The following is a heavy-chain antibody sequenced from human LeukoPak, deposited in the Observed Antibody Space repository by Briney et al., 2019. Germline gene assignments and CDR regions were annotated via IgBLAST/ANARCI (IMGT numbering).Heavy chain of an antibody. V-gene: IGHV3-21*01. CDR2: ISSSSSYI. J-gene: IGHJ4*02. CDR1: GFTFSSYS. CDR3: ASNVNYDSSGYGN. D-gene: IGHD3-22*01. Sequence: GGSLRLSCAASGFTFSSYSMNWVRQAPGKGLGWVSSISSSSSYIYYADSVKGRFTISRDNAKNSLYLQMNSLRAEDTAVYYCASNVNYDSSGYGNWGQGTLVTVSS.